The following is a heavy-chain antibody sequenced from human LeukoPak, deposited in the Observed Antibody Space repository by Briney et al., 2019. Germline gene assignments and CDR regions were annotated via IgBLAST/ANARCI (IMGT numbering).Heavy chain of an antibody. Sequence: GGSLRLSCAASGFTVSSNFMSWVRQAPGKGLEWVSVIFTGGSTNYTDSVKGRFTIARDNSKNTLYPQMNSLRVEDTAVYYCARHSVGSLDCWGQGTLVTVSS. D-gene: IGHD2-15*01. J-gene: IGHJ4*02. CDR1: GFTVSSNF. CDR2: IFTGGST. V-gene: IGHV3-53*01. CDR3: ARHSVGSLDC.